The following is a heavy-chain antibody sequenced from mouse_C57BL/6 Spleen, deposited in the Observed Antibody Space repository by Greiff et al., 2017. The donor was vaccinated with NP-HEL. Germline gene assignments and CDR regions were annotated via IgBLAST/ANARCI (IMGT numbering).Heavy chain of an antibody. J-gene: IGHJ4*01. CDR3: ARNLGAMDY. CDR2: IYPGDGDT. Sequence: VQLQQSGPELVKPGASVKISCKASGYAFSSSWMNWVKQRPGKGLEWIGRIYPGDGDTNYNGKFKGKATLTADKSSSTAYMQLSSLTFEDSAVYFCARNLGAMDYWGQGTSVTVSS. V-gene: IGHV1-82*01. D-gene: IGHD4-1*01. CDR1: GYAFSSSW.